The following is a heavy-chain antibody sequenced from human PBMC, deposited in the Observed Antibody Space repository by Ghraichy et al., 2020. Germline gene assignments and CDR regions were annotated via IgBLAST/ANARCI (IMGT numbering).Heavy chain of an antibody. V-gene: IGHV3-7*03. Sequence: GGSLRLSCSASGFTFSSYWMSWVRQAPGKGLEWVANIKQDGSEKYYVDSVKGRFTISRDNAKNSLYLQMNSLRAEDTAVYYCAREGIVVVPAASPFDYWGQGTLVTVSS. D-gene: IGHD2-2*01. CDR3: AREGIVVVPAASPFDY. CDR1: GFTFSSYW. J-gene: IGHJ4*02. CDR2: IKQDGSEK.